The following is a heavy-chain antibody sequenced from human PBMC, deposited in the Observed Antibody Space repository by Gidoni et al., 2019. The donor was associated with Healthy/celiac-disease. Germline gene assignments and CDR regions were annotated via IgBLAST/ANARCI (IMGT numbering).Heavy chain of an antibody. Sequence: EVQLVESGGGLVKPGGSLRLSCAASGFTFSNAWMSWVRQAPGKGLEWVGRIKSKTDGGTTDYAAPVKGRFTISRDDSKNTLYLQMNSLKTEDTAVYYCTTERLVSSSWYVSFDYWGQGTLVTVSS. CDR3: TTERLVSSSWYVSFDY. V-gene: IGHV3-15*01. D-gene: IGHD6-13*01. CDR2: IKSKTDGGTT. J-gene: IGHJ4*02. CDR1: GFTFSNAW.